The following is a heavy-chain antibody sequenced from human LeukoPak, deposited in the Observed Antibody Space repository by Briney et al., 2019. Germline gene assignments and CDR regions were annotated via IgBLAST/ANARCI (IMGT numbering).Heavy chain of an antibody. J-gene: IGHJ5*02. CDR3: ARGRANWFDP. V-gene: IGHV4-59*01. Sequence: SETLSLTCTVSGGSISSYYWSWIRQPPGKGLEWIGYIYYSGSTNYNPSLKSRVTISVDTSKNQFSLRLSSVTPADTAVYYCARGRANWFDPWGQGTLVTVSS. CDR2: IYYSGST. CDR1: GGSISSYY.